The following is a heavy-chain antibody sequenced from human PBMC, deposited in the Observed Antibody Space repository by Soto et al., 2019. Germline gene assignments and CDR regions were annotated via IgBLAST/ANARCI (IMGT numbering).Heavy chain of an antibody. CDR3: ARVAY. Sequence: GSLRLSCAASGFAFSKYDINWVRQAPGKGLEWVALISYDGSNIRFRDSVRGRFIISRDNAQNSLFLQMNTLRPEDTAMYYCARVAYWGPGTQVTVSS. CDR1: GFAFSKYD. V-gene: IGHV3-30*03. CDR2: ISYDGSNI. J-gene: IGHJ4*02.